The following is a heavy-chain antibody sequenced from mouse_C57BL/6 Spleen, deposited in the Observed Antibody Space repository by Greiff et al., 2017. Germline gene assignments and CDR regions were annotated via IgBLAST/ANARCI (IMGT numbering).Heavy chain of an antibody. CDR2: INPRSGYT. Sequence: QVQLQQSGAELAKPGASVKLSCKASGYTFTSYWMHWVKQRPGQGLEWIGYINPRSGYTKYNQKFKDKATLTADKSTSKAYMQLSSLTYEDSAVYYCARGTTVEYYYAMDYWGQGTSVTVAS. D-gene: IGHD1-1*01. J-gene: IGHJ4*01. CDR3: ARGTTVEYYYAMDY. CDR1: GYTFTSYW. V-gene: IGHV1-7*01.